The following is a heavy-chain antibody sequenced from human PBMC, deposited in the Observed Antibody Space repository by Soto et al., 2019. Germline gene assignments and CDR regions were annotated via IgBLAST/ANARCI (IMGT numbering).Heavy chain of an antibody. D-gene: IGHD2-21*02. CDR3: ARDPCGSDCYSRLDY. J-gene: IGHJ4*02. CDR1: AGSITGDSYY. Sequence: PSETLSLTCNVSAGSITGDSYYWTWIRQPPGKGLEWLGYISYNGRTNYNPSLKSRVTISVDTSRKQFFLRLTSVTAADTAIYYCARDPCGSDCYSRLDYWGQGSLVSV. CDR2: ISYNGRT. V-gene: IGHV4-61*01.